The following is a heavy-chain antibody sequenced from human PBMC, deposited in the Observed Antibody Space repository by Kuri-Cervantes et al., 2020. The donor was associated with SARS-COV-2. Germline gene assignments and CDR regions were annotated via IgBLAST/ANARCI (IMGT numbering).Heavy chain of an antibody. D-gene: IGHD2-2*01. CDR3: ARGGGYQLLSDDAFDI. Sequence: ASVKVSCKASGYTFTSYGISWVRQAPGQGLEWMGWINPNSGGTNYAQKFQGRVTMTRDTSISTAYMELSRLRSDDTAVYYCARGGGYQLLSDDAFDIWGQGTMVTVSS. CDR1: GYTFTSYG. J-gene: IGHJ3*02. CDR2: INPNSGGT. V-gene: IGHV1-2*02.